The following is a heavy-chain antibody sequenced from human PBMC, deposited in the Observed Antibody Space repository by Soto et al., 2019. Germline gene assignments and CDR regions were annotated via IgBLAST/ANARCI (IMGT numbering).Heavy chain of an antibody. D-gene: IGHD3-22*01. CDR2: TYYRSKWYN. J-gene: IGHJ3*02. Sequence: SQTLSLTCVISGDSVSGNSAAWNWIRQSPSRGLEWLGRTYYRSKWYNDYAVSVKSRISINPDTSKNQFSLKLSSVTAADTAVNYCARTYDGSGPNSGGYGFDIWGQGTMVTVSS. CDR3: ARTYDGSGPNSGGYGFDI. V-gene: IGHV6-1*01. CDR1: GDSVSGNSAA.